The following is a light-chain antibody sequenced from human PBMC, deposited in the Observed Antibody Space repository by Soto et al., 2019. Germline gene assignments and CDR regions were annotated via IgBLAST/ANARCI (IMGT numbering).Light chain of an antibody. V-gene: IGLV2-8*01. J-gene: IGLJ2*01. CDR3: SSYAGSKIPVV. CDR1: SSDVGGYNC. CDR2: EVS. Sequence: HSALTQPPSASGSPGQSVTISCTGTSSDVGGYNCVSWYQQHPGKAPKLMIYEVSKRPSGVPDRFSGSKSGNTASLTVSGLQAEDEADYYCSSYAGSKIPVVFGGGTQLTVL.